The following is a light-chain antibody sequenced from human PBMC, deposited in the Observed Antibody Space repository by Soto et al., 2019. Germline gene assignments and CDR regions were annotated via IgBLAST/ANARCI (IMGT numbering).Light chain of an antibody. Sequence: QSVLTQPPSASGSPGQSVTISCTGTSSDVGAYSSVSWYQQHPGKAPKLMIYEVSKRPSGVPDRFSGSKSGNTASLTVSGLQAEDEADYYCSSYAGSSNLVFGGGTKVTVL. CDR3: SSYAGSSNLV. CDR2: EVS. V-gene: IGLV2-8*01. CDR1: SSDVGAYSS. J-gene: IGLJ2*01.